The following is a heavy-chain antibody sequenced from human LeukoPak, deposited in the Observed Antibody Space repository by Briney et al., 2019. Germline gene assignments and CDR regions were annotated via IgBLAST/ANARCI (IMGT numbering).Heavy chain of an antibody. CDR2: ISSSRSYI. V-gene: IGHV3-21*01. Sequence: GGSLRLSCGASGFTFSSCSMNWVRQAPGKGLEWGSSISSSRSYIYYADSVKGRFTISRDNAKNSLYLQMNSLRAEDTAVYYCAREVMKDYWGQGTLVTASS. CDR3: AREVMKDY. J-gene: IGHJ4*02. CDR1: GFTFSSCS.